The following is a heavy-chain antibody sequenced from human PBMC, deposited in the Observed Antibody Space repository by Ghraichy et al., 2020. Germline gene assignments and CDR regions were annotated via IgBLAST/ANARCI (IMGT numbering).Heavy chain of an antibody. Sequence: GGSLRLSCAASGFTFSSYAMHWVRQAPGKGLEWVAVISYDGSNKYYADSVKGRFTISRDNSKNTLYLQMNSLRAEDTAVYYCAKDIVATSRTRGNWFDPWGQGTLVTVSS. D-gene: IGHD5-12*01. CDR2: ISYDGSNK. CDR3: AKDIVATSRTRGNWFDP. J-gene: IGHJ5*02. CDR1: GFTFSSYA. V-gene: IGHV3-30*04.